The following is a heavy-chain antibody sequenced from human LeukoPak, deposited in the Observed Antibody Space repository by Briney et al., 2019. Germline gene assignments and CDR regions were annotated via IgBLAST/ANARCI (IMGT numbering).Heavy chain of an antibody. CDR1: GDSITNSRYY. V-gene: IGHV4-39*01. D-gene: IGHD4-17*01. CDR2: MYYSGST. J-gene: IGHJ4*02. Sequence: PSETLSLTCLVSGDSITNSRYYWGWIRQPPGKGLEWIGSMYYSGSTYYNPSLKSRVTISVDTSKNQFSLKLSSVTAADTAVYYCARQMTTVTTRPGTFDYWGQGTLVTVSS. CDR3: ARQMTTVTTRPGTFDY.